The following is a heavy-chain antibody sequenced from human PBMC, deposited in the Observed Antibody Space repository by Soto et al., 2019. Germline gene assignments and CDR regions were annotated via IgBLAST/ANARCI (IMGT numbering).Heavy chain of an antibody. V-gene: IGHV4-34*01. CDR1: GGSFSGYY. CDR2: INHSGST. CDR3: ARGRWLRSAFDY. J-gene: IGHJ4*02. D-gene: IGHD5-12*01. Sequence: QVQLQQWGAGLLKPSETLSLTCAVYGGSFSGYYWSWIRQPPGKGLEWIGEINHSGSTNYNPSLTSRVTISVDTSKNQFSLKLSSVTAADTAVYYCARGRWLRSAFDYWGPGTLVTVSS.